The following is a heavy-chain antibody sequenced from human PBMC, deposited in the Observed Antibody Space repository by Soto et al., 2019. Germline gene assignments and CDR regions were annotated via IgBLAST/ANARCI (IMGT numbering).Heavy chain of an antibody. CDR2: IGIDGNT. J-gene: IGHJ4*01. V-gene: IGHV3-23*01. D-gene: IGHD1-26*01. CDR1: GFTFGSYA. CDR3: AKVFYSANKGYYDY. Sequence: EVQLLESGGDLVQPGGSLRLSCAASGFTFGSYAMNWVRQAPGKGLEWVSTIGIDGNTYYGDSVTGRFTISRDSSKNTLYLQMNSLRAEDTVVYYCAKVFYSANKGYYDYWGHGSLVIVSS.